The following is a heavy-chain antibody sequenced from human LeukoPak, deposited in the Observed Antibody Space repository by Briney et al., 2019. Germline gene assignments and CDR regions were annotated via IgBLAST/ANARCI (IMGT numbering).Heavy chain of an antibody. J-gene: IGHJ4*02. CDR2: IYYSGST. V-gene: IGHV4-59*01. CDR3: ARSGEYYDFWSGYYFDY. CDR1: GGSISSYY. Sequence: TTSETLSLTCTVSGGSISSYYWSWIRQPPGKGLEWIGYIYYSGSTNYNPSLKSRVTISVDTSKNQFSLKLSSVTAADTAVYYCARSGEYYDFWSGYYFDYWGQGTPVTVSS. D-gene: IGHD3-3*01.